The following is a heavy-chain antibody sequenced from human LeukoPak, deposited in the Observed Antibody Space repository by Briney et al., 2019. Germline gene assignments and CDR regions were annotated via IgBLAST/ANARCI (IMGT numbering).Heavy chain of an antibody. J-gene: IGHJ3*02. V-gene: IGHV3-48*02. Sequence: PGGSLRLSCAASGFTFSSYSMNWVRQAPGKGLEWVSYISSSSSTIYYADSVKGRFTISRDNAKNSLYLQMNSLRDEDTAVYYCARGDLSTRRSLEWLEAFDIWGQGTMVTVSS. D-gene: IGHD3-3*01. CDR1: GFTFSSYS. CDR2: ISSSSSTI. CDR3: ARGDLSTRRSLEWLEAFDI.